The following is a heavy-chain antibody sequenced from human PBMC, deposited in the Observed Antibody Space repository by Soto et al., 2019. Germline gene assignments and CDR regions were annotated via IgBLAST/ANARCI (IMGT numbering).Heavy chain of an antibody. D-gene: IGHD3-22*01. CDR1: GGSISSGDYY. J-gene: IGHJ3*02. V-gene: IGHV4-30-4*01. Sequence: QVQLQESGPGLVKPSQTLSLTCTVSGGSISSGDYYWSWIRQPPGKGLEWIGYIYYSGSTYYNPSLKSRVTISVDTSKNQFSLKLSSVTAADTAVYYCAREGAITMRVVEQDAFDIWGQGTMVTVSS. CDR2: IYYSGST. CDR3: AREGAITMRVVEQDAFDI.